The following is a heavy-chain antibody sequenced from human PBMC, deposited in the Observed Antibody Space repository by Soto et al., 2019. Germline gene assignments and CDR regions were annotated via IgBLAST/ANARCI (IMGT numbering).Heavy chain of an antibody. D-gene: IGHD5-18*01. CDR1: VFTFSSYG. Sequence: LRLSCAASVFTFSSYGMHWVRQAPGKGLEWVAVISYDGSNKYYADSVKGRFTISRDNSKNTLYLQMNSLRAEDTAVYYCAKEGTTMVDYYYYYGMDVWGQGTTVTVSS. V-gene: IGHV3-30*18. J-gene: IGHJ6*02. CDR3: AKEGTTMVDYYYYYGMDV. CDR2: ISYDGSNK.